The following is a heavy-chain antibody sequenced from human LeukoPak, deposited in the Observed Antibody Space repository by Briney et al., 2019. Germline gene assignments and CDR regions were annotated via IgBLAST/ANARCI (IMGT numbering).Heavy chain of an antibody. CDR3: ARSRSYHFFGDILSLWY. J-gene: IGHJ4*02. V-gene: IGHV1-69*13. Sequence: GASVKVSCKASGGTFSSYAISWVRQAPGQGLEWMGGIIPIFGTANYAQKFQGRVTITADESTSTAYMELSSLRSEDTAVYYCARSRSYHFFGDILSLWYWGQGTLVTVSS. CDR2: IIPIFGTA. D-gene: IGHD1-26*01. CDR1: GGTFSSYA.